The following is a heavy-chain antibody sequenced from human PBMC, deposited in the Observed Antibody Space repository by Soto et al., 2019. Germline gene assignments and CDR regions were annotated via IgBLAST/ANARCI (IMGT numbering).Heavy chain of an antibody. CDR3: AKDEDREDAFDI. CDR2: ISGSGGST. Sequence: GGSLRLSCSASGFTFSSYAMSWVRQAPGKGLEWVSAISGSGGSTYYADSVKGRFTISRDNSKNTLYLQMNSLRAEDTAVYYCAKDEDREDAFDIWGQGTMVTVPS. J-gene: IGHJ3*02. CDR1: GFTFSSYA. V-gene: IGHV3-23*01.